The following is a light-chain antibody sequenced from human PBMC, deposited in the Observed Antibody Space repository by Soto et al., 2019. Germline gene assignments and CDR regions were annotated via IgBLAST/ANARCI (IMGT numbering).Light chain of an antibody. Sequence: ERVLTQYPGTLSLSPGERATLSCRASQSVSDSYLAWYQQRPGQAPRLLIYGASTRATGIPDRFSGSWSGTDFTLTISRLEPEDFAVYYCQEYGSSRTFCEGTKVDIK. CDR3: QEYGSSRT. CDR1: QSVSDSY. J-gene: IGKJ1*01. V-gene: IGKV3-20*01. CDR2: GAS.